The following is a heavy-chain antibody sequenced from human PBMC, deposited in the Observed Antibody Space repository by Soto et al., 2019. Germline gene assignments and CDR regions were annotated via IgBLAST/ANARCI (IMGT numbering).Heavy chain of an antibody. Sequence: GGSLRLSCAASGFTFSSYSMNWVRQAPGKGMEWVSYISSSSSTIYYADSVKGRFTISRDNAKNSLYLQMNSLRAGDTAVYYCERDYSTDVHTHSWGHAILVTVSS. D-gene: IGHD5-18*01. CDR1: GFTFSSYS. V-gene: IGHV3-48*01. J-gene: IGHJ5*01. CDR2: ISSSSSTI. CDR3: ERDYSTDVHTHS.